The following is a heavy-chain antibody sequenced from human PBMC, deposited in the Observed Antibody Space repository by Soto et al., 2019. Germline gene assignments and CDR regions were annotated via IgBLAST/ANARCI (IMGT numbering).Heavy chain of an antibody. CDR2: ISATGGST. CDR1: GLTFSSYT. D-gene: IGHD2-21*01. J-gene: IGHJ5*02. V-gene: IGHV3-23*01. Sequence: GGSLRLSCAASGLTFSSYTMSWVRQAPGKGLEWVSGISATGGSTYYADSVKGRFTFSRDNSKNTLYLQMNSLRAEDTAVYYCVKGFIRDCGCVGTVDTWGKGTLVTVSS. CDR3: VKGFIRDCGCVGTVDT.